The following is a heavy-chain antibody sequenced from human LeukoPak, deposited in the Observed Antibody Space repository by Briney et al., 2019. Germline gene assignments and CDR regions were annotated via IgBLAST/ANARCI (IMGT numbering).Heavy chain of an antibody. CDR3: AREGGSYNFDY. Sequence: GGSLRLSCAASGFALSSYGMHWVRQAPGKGLEWVAVIRYDGSYEYNADSVKGRFSISRDNSKKTLYLQMNSLRVEDTAVYYCAREGGSYNFDYWGQGTLVTVSS. CDR2: IRYDGSYE. J-gene: IGHJ4*02. V-gene: IGHV3-33*01. CDR1: GFALSSYG. D-gene: IGHD1-26*01.